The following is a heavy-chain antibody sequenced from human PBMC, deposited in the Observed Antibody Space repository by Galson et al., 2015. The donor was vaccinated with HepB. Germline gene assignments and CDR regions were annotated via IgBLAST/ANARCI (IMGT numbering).Heavy chain of an antibody. CDR3: ARSAQLLGRGFDP. CDR1: GGTFSSYA. J-gene: IGHJ5*02. V-gene: IGHV1-69*13. Sequence: SVKVSCKASGGTFSSYAISWVRQAPGQGLEWMGGIIPIFGTANYAQKFQGRVTITADESTSTAYMELSSLRSEDTAVYYCARSAQLLGRGFDPWGQGTLVTVSS. D-gene: IGHD2-2*01. CDR2: IIPIFGTA.